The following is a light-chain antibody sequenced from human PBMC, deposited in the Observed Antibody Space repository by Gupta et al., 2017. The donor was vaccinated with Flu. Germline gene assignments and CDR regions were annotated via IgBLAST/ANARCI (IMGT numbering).Light chain of an antibody. CDR1: QNIGNW. V-gene: IGKV1-5*03. J-gene: IGKJ3*01. Sequence: DIQMTQSPSTLSASVGDRVTITCRASQNIGNWLAWYQQKPGKAPNLLIYKASSLESGVPSRFSGSGFGTEFTLTISSLQPDDFATYYCQHYNSHPFTFGPGTKVPIK. CDR2: KAS. CDR3: QHYNSHPFT.